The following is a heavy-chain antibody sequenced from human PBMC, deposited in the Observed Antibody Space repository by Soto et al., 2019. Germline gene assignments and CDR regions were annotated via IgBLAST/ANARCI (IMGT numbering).Heavy chain of an antibody. V-gene: IGHV1-2*02. CDR3: ARGSSSPYYYGMDV. CDR1: GGTFSSYA. Sequence: GASVKVSCRASGGTFSSYAISWVRHAPGQGLEWMGWINPNSGGTNYAQKFQGRVTMTRDTSISTAYMELSRLRSDDTAVYYCARGSSSPYYYGMDVWGQGTTVTVSS. CDR2: INPNSGGT. D-gene: IGHD3-10*01. J-gene: IGHJ6*02.